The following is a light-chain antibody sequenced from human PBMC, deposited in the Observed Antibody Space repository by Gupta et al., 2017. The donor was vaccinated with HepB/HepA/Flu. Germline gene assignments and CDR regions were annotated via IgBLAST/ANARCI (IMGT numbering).Light chain of an antibody. J-gene: IGKJ4*01. V-gene: IGKV1-12*01. Sequence: DIQMTQSPSFVSASVGDRVTITCRASQDIRSWLAWYQQKPGSAPKLLIYAASTMQSGVPSRFSGSGYGTDFTLTISSLQPEDFATYYCQQTNSLPITFGGGTKVEIK. CDR1: QDIRSW. CDR3: QQTNSLPIT. CDR2: AAS.